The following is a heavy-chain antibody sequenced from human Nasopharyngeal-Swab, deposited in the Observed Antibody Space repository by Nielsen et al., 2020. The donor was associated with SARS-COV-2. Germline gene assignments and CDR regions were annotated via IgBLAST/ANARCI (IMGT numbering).Heavy chain of an antibody. CDR1: GFTFSPYT. CDR2: ITSGNSV. J-gene: IGHJ4*02. Sequence: GESLKISCATSGFTFSPYTMTWVRQAPGKGLQWVSYITSGNSVQYADSVRGRFTISRDNAKNSLYLQMNSLTAEDTAVYYCARERGDGYGDYWGQGTLVTVSS. CDR3: ARERGDGYGDY. V-gene: IGHV3-21*05. D-gene: IGHD5-24*01.